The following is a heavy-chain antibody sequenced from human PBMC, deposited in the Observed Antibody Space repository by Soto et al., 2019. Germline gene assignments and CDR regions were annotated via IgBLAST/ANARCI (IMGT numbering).Heavy chain of an antibody. J-gene: IGHJ4*02. D-gene: IGHD2-2*01. CDR2: ISSSSSYI. CDR3: ARDCRGSTSCHFDY. CDR1: GFTFSSYS. Sequence: EVQLVESGGGLVKPGGSLRLSCAASGFTFSSYSMNWVRQAPGKGLEWVSSISSSSSYIYYADSVKGRFTISRDNAKNSLYLQINSLRAEDTAVYYCARDCRGSTSCHFDYWGQGTLVTVSS. V-gene: IGHV3-21*01.